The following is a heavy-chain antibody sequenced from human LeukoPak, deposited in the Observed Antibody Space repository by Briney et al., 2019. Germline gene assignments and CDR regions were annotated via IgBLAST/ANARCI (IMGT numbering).Heavy chain of an antibody. CDR3: ARARGEWELLDWFNP. V-gene: IGHV3-21*01. J-gene: IGHJ5*02. CDR2: ISSSSSYI. CDR1: GFTFSSYS. Sequence: PGGSLRLSCAASGFTFSSYSMNWVRQAPGKGLEWVSSISSSSSYIYYADSVKGRFTISRDNAKNSLYLQMNSLRAEDTAVYYCARARGEWELLDWFNPWGQGTLVTVSS. D-gene: IGHD1-26*01.